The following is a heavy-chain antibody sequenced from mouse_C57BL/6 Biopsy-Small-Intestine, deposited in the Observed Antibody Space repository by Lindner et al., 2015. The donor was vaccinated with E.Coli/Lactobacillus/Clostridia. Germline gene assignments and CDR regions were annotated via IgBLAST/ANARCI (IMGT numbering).Heavy chain of an antibody. J-gene: IGHJ2*01. CDR1: GYALSNSW. V-gene: IGHV1-82*01. Sequence: PELVKPGASVKISCKASGYALSNSWMNWVKQRPGKGLEWIGRIYPGDGDTDYNGKFKGKATLTADKSSSTAYMQLSSLTPEDSAVYFCARDPYYGSSFDYWGQGTTLTVSS. CDR3: ARDPYYGSSFDY. CDR2: IYPGDGDT. D-gene: IGHD1-1*01.